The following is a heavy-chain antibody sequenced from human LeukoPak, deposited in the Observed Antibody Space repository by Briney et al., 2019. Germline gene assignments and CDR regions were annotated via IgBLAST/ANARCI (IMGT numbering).Heavy chain of an antibody. V-gene: IGHV3-23*01. CDR2: ISGSGGST. D-gene: IGHD3-10*01. J-gene: IGHJ4*02. CDR1: GFTFSSYA. Sequence: GVSLRLSCAASGFTFSSYAMSWVRQAPGKGLEWVSAISGSGGSTYYADSVKGRFTISRDNSKNTLYLQMNSLRAEDTAVYYCAKVLGTKWFGELLSLAYWGQGTLVTVSS. CDR3: AKVLGTKWFGELLSLAY.